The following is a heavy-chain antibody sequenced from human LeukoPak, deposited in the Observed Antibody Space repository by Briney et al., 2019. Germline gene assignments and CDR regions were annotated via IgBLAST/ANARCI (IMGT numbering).Heavy chain of an antibody. J-gene: IGHJ4*02. V-gene: IGHV4-59*01. CDR1: SGSISSYY. Sequence: SETLSLTCTVASGSISSYYWSWVRQPPGKGLEWIGYIYYSGNTNYNPSLKSRVTMSVDTSKNQFSLKLSSVTAADTAVYYCARDQGDILDYWGQGTLVTVSS. CDR3: ARDQGDILDY. CDR2: IYYSGNT. D-gene: IGHD2-21*02.